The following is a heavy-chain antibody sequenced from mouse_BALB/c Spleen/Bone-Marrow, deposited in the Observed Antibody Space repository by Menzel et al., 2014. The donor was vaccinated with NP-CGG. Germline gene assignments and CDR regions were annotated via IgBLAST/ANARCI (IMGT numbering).Heavy chain of an antibody. CDR3: ARLDYYGSLSY. Sequence: GIDFSRYWMSWVRQAPGKGLEWIEIINQASSKINYTPSLKDKFIIYRDNAKNTLYLRLNKVRSEDTALYCCARLDYYGSLSYWGQGTTLTVSS. D-gene: IGHD1-2*01. CDR1: GIDFSRYW. CDR2: INQASSKI. V-gene: IGHV4-1*02. J-gene: IGHJ2*01.